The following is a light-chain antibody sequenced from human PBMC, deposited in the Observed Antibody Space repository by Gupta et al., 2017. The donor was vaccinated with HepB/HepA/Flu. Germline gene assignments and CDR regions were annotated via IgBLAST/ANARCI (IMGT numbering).Light chain of an antibody. V-gene: IGKV4-1*01. Sequence: DIVMIQSPDSLSVSLGERATINCRFSQSGLYSSNRKNYLDWYQQKPGQPPKLVIYWASTRESGVPDRFSGSGSVTDFTLTISSLQAEDVAVYYCLQDSEAPNTFGRGTKVEIK. CDR3: LQDSEAPNT. CDR1: QSGLYSSNRKNY. CDR2: WAS. J-gene: IGKJ4*01.